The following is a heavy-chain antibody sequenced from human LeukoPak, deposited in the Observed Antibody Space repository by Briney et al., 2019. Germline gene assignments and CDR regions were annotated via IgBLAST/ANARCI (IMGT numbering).Heavy chain of an antibody. Sequence: SETLSLTCTVSGGSISSYYWSWIRQPPGEGLEWIGYIYYSGSTNYNPSLKSRVTISVDTSKNQFSLKLSSVTAADTAVYYCARSIAVAGTDNWFDPWGQGTLVTVSS. CDR2: IYYSGST. CDR3: ARSIAVAGTDNWFDP. D-gene: IGHD6-19*01. J-gene: IGHJ5*02. CDR1: GGSISSYY. V-gene: IGHV4-59*01.